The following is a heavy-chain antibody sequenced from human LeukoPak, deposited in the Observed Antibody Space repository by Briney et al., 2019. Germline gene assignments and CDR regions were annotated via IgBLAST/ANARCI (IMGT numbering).Heavy chain of an antibody. CDR1: GYTFTSYG. D-gene: IGHD1-7*01. J-gene: IGHJ4*02. Sequence: ASVKVSCKASGYTFTSYGISWVRQAPGQGLEWMGWISAYNGNTNYAQKLQGRVTITTDTSSSTAYMELRSRRSDYTAVYDCARDGTGTLDYWGQGALGTVSS. V-gene: IGHV1-18*01. CDR3: ARDGTGTLDY. CDR2: ISAYNGNT.